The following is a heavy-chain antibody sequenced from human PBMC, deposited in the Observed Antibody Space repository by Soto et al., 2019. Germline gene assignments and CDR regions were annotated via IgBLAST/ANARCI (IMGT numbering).Heavy chain of an antibody. CDR2: ISSSSSYI. J-gene: IGHJ3*02. CDR3: ARDRERWLQFDFGGSAFDI. CDR1: GFTFSSYS. D-gene: IGHD5-12*01. Sequence: LRLSCAASGFTFSSYSMNWVRQAPGKGLEWVSSISSSSSYIYYADSVKGRFTISRDNAKNSLYLQMNSLRAEDTAVYYCARDRERWLQFDFGGSAFDIWGQGTMVTVSS. V-gene: IGHV3-21*01.